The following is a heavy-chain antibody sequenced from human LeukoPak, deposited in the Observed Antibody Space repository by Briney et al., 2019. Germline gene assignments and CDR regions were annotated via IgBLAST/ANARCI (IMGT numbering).Heavy chain of an antibody. J-gene: IGHJ6*03. CDR3: ARDRKYYYHMDV. CDR2: IYHTGST. Sequence: SETLSLTCTVSGGSISSGTYYWGWIRQSPGKGLEWIGSIYHTGSTYYNPSFKSRVTMSVDTSKNQFSLKLSSLTAADTAVYYCARDRKYYYHMDVWGKGTTVTVSS. CDR1: GGSISSGTYY. V-gene: IGHV4-39*07.